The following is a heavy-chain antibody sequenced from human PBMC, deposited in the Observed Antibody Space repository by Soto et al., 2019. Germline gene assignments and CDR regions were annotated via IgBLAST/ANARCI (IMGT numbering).Heavy chain of an antibody. Sequence: GGSLILNCGASGFTFSRYNMHLVRQAPGKGLEWVAFISDDGNNKYYSDSVKGRFTLSRDNSKNTLYLQMNSLRVEDTAVYYCAKDKGITAQKYYFDYWGHGTLVTVSS. D-gene: IGHD6-13*01. CDR2: ISDDGNNK. CDR3: AKDKGITAQKYYFDY. CDR1: GFTFSRYN. J-gene: IGHJ4*01. V-gene: IGHV3-30*18.